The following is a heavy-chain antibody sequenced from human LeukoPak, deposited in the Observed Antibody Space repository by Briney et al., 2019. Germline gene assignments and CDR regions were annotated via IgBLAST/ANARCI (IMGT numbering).Heavy chain of an antibody. CDR3: ARGDNWNYYFDY. J-gene: IGHJ4*02. V-gene: IGHV1-2*02. CDR1: GYTFTGYY. CDR2: INPNSGGT. Sequence: ASVKVSCKASGYTFTGYYMHWVRQAPGQGLEWMGWINPNSGGTNYAQRFQGRVTMTRDTSISTAYMELSRLRSDDTAVYYCARGDNWNYYFDYWGQGTLVTVSS. D-gene: IGHD1-7*01.